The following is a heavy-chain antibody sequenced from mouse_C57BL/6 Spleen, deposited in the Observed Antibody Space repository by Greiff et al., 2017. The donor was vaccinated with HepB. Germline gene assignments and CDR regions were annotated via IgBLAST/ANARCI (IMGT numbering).Heavy chain of an antibody. V-gene: IGHV1-22*01. CDR2: INPNNGGT. Sequence: EVQLQESGPELVKPGASVKMSCKASGYTFTDYNMHWVKQSHGKSLEWIGYINPNNGGTSYNQKFKGKATLTVNKSSSTAYMELRSLTSEDSAVYYCASDSNYFDYWGQGTTLTVSS. J-gene: IGHJ2*01. CDR1: GYTFTDYN. CDR3: ASDSNYFDY. D-gene: IGHD2-5*01.